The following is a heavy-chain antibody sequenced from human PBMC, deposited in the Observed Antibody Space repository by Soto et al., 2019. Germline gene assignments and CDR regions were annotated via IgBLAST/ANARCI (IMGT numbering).Heavy chain of an antibody. D-gene: IGHD3-9*01. CDR1: GGSISSYY. CDR3: ARDNYDILTGYKNHWFDP. J-gene: IGHJ5*02. Sequence: SETLSLTCTVSGGSISSYYWSWIRQPPGKRLEWIGYIYYSGSTNYNPSLKSRVTISVDTSKNQFSLKLSSVTAADTAVYYCARDNYDILTGYKNHWFDPWGQGTLVTVSS. CDR2: IYYSGST. V-gene: IGHV4-59*01.